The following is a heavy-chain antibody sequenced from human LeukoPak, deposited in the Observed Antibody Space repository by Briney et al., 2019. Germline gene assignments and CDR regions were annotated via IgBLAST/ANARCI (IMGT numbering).Heavy chain of an antibody. CDR3: WKRYYYYGMDV. D-gene: IGHD1-1*01. Sequence: PSETLSLTCAVYGGSFSGYYWSWIRQPPGKGLEWIGEINHSGSTNYNPSLKSRVTISVDTSKNQFSLKLSSVTAADTAVYYCWKRYYYYGMDVWGQGTTVTVSS. V-gene: IGHV4-34*01. J-gene: IGHJ6*02. CDR2: INHSGST. CDR1: GGSFSGYY.